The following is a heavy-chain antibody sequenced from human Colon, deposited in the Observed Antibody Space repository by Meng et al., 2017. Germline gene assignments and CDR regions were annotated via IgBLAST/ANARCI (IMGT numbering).Heavy chain of an antibody. CDR2: ARIDYANT. CDR3: ARDYWGSLDF. D-gene: IGHD3-16*01. Sequence: LQDSGPGLVRPLAPPSLICAASGASVRSPDHQWGWVRQPPGKGLEWIGYARIDYANTNYNPSLKSRVNVSLDTSKNQFSLNVRSVTAADTAVYYCARDYWGSLDFWGQGILVTVSS. V-gene: IGHV4-61*08. J-gene: IGHJ4*02. CDR1: GASVRSPDHQ.